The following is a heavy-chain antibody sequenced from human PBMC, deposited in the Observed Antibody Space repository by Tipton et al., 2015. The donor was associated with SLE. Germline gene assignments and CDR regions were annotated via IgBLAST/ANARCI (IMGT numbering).Heavy chain of an antibody. D-gene: IGHD6-13*01. J-gene: IGHJ2*01. V-gene: IGHV3-9*01. Sequence: SLRLSCAASGFTFDDYAMHWVRKAPGKGLEWVSGISWNSGSIGYADSVKGRLTISRDNAKNSLYLQMNSLRAEDTALYYCAKDPSSSWYYFDLWGRGTLVTVSS. CDR1: GFTFDDYA. CDR2: ISWNSGSI. CDR3: AKDPSSSWYYFDL.